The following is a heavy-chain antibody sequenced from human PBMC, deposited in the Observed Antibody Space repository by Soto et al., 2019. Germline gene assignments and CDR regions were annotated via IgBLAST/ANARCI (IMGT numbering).Heavy chain of an antibody. CDR1: GYTFTSYG. CDR2: ISAYNGNT. J-gene: IGHJ6*02. V-gene: IGHV1-18*01. Sequence: GASVKVSCKASGYTFTSYGISWVRQAPGQGLEWMGWISAYNGNTNYAQKLQGRVTMTTDTSTSTAYMELRSLRSDDTAVYYCARGRDYGDSYYYYYGMDVWGQGTTVTVYS. D-gene: IGHD4-17*01. CDR3: ARGRDYGDSYYYYYGMDV.